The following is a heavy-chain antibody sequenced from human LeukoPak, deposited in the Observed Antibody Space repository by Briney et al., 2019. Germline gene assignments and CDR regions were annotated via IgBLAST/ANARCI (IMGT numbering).Heavy chain of an antibody. J-gene: IGHJ6*03. CDR3: ARAQYYYDSSGYYYVSANYYYYYMDV. V-gene: IGHV4-59*01. D-gene: IGHD3-22*01. CDR2: IYYSGST. Sequence: PSGTLSLTCAVSGGSISSYYRSWIRQPPGKGLEWVGYIYYSGSTKYYPSLKSRVTISVDTSKSQFSLKLSSVTAADTAVYYCARAQYYYDSSGYYYVSANYYYYYMDVWGKGTTVTISS. CDR1: GGSISSYY.